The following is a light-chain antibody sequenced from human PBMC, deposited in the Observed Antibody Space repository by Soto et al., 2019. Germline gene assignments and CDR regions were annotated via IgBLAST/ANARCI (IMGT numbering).Light chain of an antibody. CDR1: QTFSNN. V-gene: IGKV3-15*01. CDR3: QQYNQWSLT. Sequence: EIVMTQSPATLSVSPGEKATLSCMASQTFSNNFAWSQQKPGQAPRLLIYFASTRATGIPARFSGSGSGTEFTLTISSLQSEDFAVYYCQQYNQWSLTCGGGTKAET. CDR2: FAS. J-gene: IGKJ4*01.